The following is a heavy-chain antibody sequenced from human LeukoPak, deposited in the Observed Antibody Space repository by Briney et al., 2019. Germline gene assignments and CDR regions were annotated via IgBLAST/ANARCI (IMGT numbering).Heavy chain of an antibody. CDR3: ARNGIVVVPDAVDY. CDR2: IRYDGSNK. CDR1: GFTFSSYG. Sequence: GGSLRLSCAASGFTFSSYGMHWVRQAPGKGLEWVAFIRYDGSNKYYADSVKGRFTISRDNSKNTLYLQMNSLRAEDTAVYYCARNGIVVVPDAVDYWGQGTLVTVSS. D-gene: IGHD2-2*01. V-gene: IGHV3-30*02. J-gene: IGHJ4*02.